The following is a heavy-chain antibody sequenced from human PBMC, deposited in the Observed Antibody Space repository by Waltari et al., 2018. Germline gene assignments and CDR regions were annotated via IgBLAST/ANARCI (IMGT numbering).Heavy chain of an antibody. CDR2: ISGSGSNA. CDR1: GFLLSNYW. CDR3: AKYSSSSGGADWYFDL. J-gene: IGHJ2*01. D-gene: IGHD4-4*01. V-gene: IGHV3-74*01. Sequence: EEQLVESGGGLVQPGGSLRLSCAASGFLLSNYWMHWVSQAPGKGLVLVSRISGSGSNANYADSVRGRFTISRDNAKNTAYLQMNSLTVEDTAVYYCAKYSSSSGGADWYFDLWGRGSLLTVSS.